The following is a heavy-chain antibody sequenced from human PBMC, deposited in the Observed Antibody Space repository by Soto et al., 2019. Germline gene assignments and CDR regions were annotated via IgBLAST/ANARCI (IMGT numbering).Heavy chain of an antibody. D-gene: IGHD5-18*01. CDR2: ISGSGGST. J-gene: IGHJ5*02. Sequence: GGSLRLSCTASGFTFRSYAMSWVRQAPGKGLEWVSAISGSGGSTYYADSVKGRFTISRDNSKNTLYLQMNSLRAEDTAVYYCAKHAYGYEDNWFDPWGQGTLVTVSS. CDR1: GFTFRSYA. CDR3: AKHAYGYEDNWFDP. V-gene: IGHV3-23*01.